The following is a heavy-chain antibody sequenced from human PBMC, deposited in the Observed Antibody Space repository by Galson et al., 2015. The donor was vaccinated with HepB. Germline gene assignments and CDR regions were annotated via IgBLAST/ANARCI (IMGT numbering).Heavy chain of an antibody. J-gene: IGHJ4*02. Sequence: SLSLACAASGFIFSNSHMIWVRQAPGKGLEWVSAVSNGGDRTYYADSVKGRFTISRDNAKNTVYLQMPSLRAEDTAVYYCAKDLQRSSGWFSVDDWGQGTLVTVSS. V-gene: IGHV3-23*01. CDR1: GFIFSNSH. CDR3: AKDLQRSSGWFSVDD. D-gene: IGHD6-19*01. CDR2: VSNGGDRT.